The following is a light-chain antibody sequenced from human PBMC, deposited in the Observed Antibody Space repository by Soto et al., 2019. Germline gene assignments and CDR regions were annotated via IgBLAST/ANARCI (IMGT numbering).Light chain of an antibody. CDR2: GAS. V-gene: IGKV3-15*01. CDR3: QQYGTAPWT. CDR1: QSVSSN. J-gene: IGKJ1*01. Sequence: EMVITQSPATLSVSPGERAALSCRASQSVSSNLAWYQQKPGQAPRLLIYGASTRATGIPARFSGSGSGTEFTLTISSLQSEDFAVYYCQQYGTAPWTFGQGTKVDIK.